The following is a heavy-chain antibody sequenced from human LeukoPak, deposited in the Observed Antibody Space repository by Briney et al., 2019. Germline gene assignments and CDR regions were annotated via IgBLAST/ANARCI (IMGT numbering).Heavy chain of an antibody. CDR1: GITFSNYA. CDR3: ARGVVPAGMCYWYFDL. J-gene: IGHJ2*01. Sequence: GRSLRLSCAASGITFSNYAMRWVRQAPGKGLEWVSAISGSGGSTYYADSVKGRFTISRDNSKNTLYLQMNSLRAEDTAVYYCARGVVPAGMCYWYFDLWGRGTLVTVSS. D-gene: IGHD2-2*01. V-gene: IGHV3-23*01. CDR2: ISGSGGST.